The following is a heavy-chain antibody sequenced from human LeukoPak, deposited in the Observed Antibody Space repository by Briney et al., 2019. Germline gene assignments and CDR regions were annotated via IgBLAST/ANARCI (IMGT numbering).Heavy chain of an antibody. Sequence: PSETLSLTCTVSGGSIGSYYWSCIRQPPGQGLEWIGYIYSSGGTYYNPSLWSRVTISVDTSKNQFSLRLTSVTAADTAVYYCARSATVTTHLDYWGQGTLVSVSS. J-gene: IGHJ4*02. CDR2: IYSSGGT. CDR3: ARSATVTTHLDY. V-gene: IGHV4-59*01. D-gene: IGHD4-17*01. CDR1: GGSIGSYY.